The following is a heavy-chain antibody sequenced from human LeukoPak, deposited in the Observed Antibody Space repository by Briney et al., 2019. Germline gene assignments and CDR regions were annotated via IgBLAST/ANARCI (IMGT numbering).Heavy chain of an antibody. J-gene: IGHJ4*02. CDR2: IYYSGST. D-gene: IGHD2-2*02. CDR3: ARLHCSSTSCYIGRSYFDY. CDR1: GDSISSYY. V-gene: IGHV4-59*12. Sequence: SETLSLTCSVSGDSISSYYWSWIRQPPGKGLEWIGYIYYSGSTNYNPSLKSRVIMSVDTSKNQFSLRLSSVTAADTAVYYCARLHCSSTSCYIGRSYFDYWGQGTLVTVSS.